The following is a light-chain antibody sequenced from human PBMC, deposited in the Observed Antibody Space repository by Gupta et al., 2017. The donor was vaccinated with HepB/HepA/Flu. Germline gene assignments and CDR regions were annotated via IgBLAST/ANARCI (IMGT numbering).Light chain of an antibody. J-gene: IGKJ1*01. CDR2: LGS. V-gene: IGKV2-28*01. CDR3: KQSLQSPQT. Sequence: DIVLTQSPPSLPVTPGEPASISCRSSESLLHTNEYNYLDWYVLKPGQSPQLLIYLGSSRASGVPNRFSGSGSGTDFTLKISRMETEDVGVYYCKQSLQSPQTFGQGTKVDFK. CDR1: ESLLHTNEYNY.